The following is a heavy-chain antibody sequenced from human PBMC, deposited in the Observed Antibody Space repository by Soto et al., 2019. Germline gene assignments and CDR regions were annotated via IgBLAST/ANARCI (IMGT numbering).Heavy chain of an antibody. J-gene: IGHJ4*02. Sequence: ASVKVSCKATGYTFSSYGISWVRQAPGQGLEWMGWISAYSGNTIYAQKLQGRVTMTTETSTSTAYMELRSLMSDDTAVYYCARDSDHHFSTGYYGGTDYWGQGTLVTVSS. D-gene: IGHD3-3*02. CDR2: ISAYSGNT. CDR3: ARDSDHHFSTGYYGGTDY. V-gene: IGHV1-18*01. CDR1: GYTFSSYG.